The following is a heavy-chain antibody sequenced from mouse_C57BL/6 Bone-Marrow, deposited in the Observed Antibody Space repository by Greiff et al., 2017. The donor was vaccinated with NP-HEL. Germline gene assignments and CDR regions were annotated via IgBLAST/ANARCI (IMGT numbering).Heavy chain of an antibody. D-gene: IGHD1-1*01. V-gene: IGHV5-16*01. CDR3: ARSYYYGSSYPYWYFDV. CDR1: GFTFSDYY. CDR2: INYDGSST. Sequence: EVNVVESEGGLVQPGSSMKLSCTASGFTFSDYYMAWVRQVPEKGLEWVANINYDGSSTYYLDSLKSRFIISRDNAKNILYLQMSSLKSEDTATYYCARSYYYGSSYPYWYFDVWGTGTTVTVSS. J-gene: IGHJ1*03.